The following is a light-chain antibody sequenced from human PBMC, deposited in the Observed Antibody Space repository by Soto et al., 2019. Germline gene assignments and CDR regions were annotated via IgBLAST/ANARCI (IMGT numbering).Light chain of an antibody. CDR1: SGDVGSYSP. CDR3: SSYTSSSTSYA. Sequence: QSVLTQPASVSGSPGQSITISCTGTSGDVGSYSPVSWYQQHPGKAPKLMIYDVTKRPSGVSNRFSGSKSGNTASLTISGLQAEDEADYYCSSYTSSSTSYAFGTGTKVTVL. CDR2: DVT. J-gene: IGLJ1*01. V-gene: IGLV2-14*02.